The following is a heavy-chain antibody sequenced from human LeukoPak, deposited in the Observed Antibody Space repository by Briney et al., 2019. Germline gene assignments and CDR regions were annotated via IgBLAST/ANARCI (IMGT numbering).Heavy chain of an antibody. CDR2: ISSNGRNI. CDR3: ASLLARSCGDGRCYAGAFYL. V-gene: IGHV3-11*04. CDR1: GFTFSNYD. D-gene: IGHD3-22*01. J-gene: IGHJ3*01. Sequence: GGSLRLSCAASGFTFSNYDMSWVRQAPGKGLEWLSYISSNGRNIYYADSVKGRFIVSRDNTKSQLFLQMNSLRAEDTALYYCASLLARSCGDGRCYAGAFYLWGQGTMVTVS.